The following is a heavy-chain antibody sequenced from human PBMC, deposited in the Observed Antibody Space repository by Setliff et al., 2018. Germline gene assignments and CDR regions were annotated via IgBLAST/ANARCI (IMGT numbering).Heavy chain of an antibody. CDR1: GDSISSRTYY. J-gene: IGHJ4*02. CDR2: IHYRGTT. D-gene: IGHD1-1*01. CDR3: ARTGTYRYFDS. V-gene: IGHV4-39*01. Sequence: SETLSLTCTVSGDSISSRTYYWSWIRQPPGKGLEWIGRIHYRGTTYSNVSLASRLTISVDTSKNQFSLKLTSVTAADTAVYYCARTGTYRYFDSWGQGTRVTVSS.